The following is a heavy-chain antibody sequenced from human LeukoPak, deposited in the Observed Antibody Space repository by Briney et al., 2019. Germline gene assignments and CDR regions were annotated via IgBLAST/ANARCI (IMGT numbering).Heavy chain of an antibody. D-gene: IGHD5-24*01. CDR3: ARGSGRRDGYK. CDR1: GGSFSGYY. Sequence: SETLSLTCAVYGGSFSGYYWSWIRQPPGKGLEWIGEINHSGSTNYNPSLKSRVTISVDTYKNQFSLKLSSVTAADTAVYYCARGSGRRDGYKWGQGTLVSVSS. CDR2: INHSGST. J-gene: IGHJ4*02. V-gene: IGHV4-34*01.